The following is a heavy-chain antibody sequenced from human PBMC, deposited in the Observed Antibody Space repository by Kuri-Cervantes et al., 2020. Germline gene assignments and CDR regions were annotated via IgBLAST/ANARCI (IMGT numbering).Heavy chain of an antibody. CDR1: GFTFTNAW. J-gene: IGHJ4*02. CDR2: IKSKTDGGTT. Sequence: GESLKISCAASGFTFTNAWMTWVRQAPGKGLEWVGRIKSKTDGGTTDYAAPVKGRFTISRDDSKDTLHLQMNSLKTEDAAVYYCTTTSRDPRGRYFDYWGQGTLVTVSS. CDR3: TTTSRDPRGRYFDY. V-gene: IGHV3-15*01.